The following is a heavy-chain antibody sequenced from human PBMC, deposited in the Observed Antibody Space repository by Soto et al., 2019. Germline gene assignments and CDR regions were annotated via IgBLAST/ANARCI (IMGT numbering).Heavy chain of an antibody. J-gene: IGHJ1*01. CDR3: ATEHHSSAHAGTFGH. V-gene: IGHV3-30-3*01. CDR2: ISIDGNNQ. CDR1: GVTFSPSV. Sequence: QVQLVESGGGVVQFGRPLRLSCAASGVTFSPSVMHWVRQAPGKGLEWVTGISIDGNNQHYADSVRGRVTISRDNSRNTRYLQVGGLTSEDTTLYFCATEHHSSAHAGTFGHWGQGTLVTVTS. D-gene: IGHD4-4*01.